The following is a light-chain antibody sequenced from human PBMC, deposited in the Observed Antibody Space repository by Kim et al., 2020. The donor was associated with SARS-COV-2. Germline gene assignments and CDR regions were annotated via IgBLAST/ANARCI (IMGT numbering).Light chain of an antibody. Sequence: EIVLTQSPATLSLSPGERATLSCRASQSVSSYLAWYQQKPGQAPRLLIYDASNRATGIPARFSGSGSGTDFTLTISSLEPEDFAVYYCQERSNWPSYTLGQGTNLE. CDR2: DAS. V-gene: IGKV3-11*01. CDR1: QSVSSY. CDR3: QERSNWPSYT. J-gene: IGKJ2*01.